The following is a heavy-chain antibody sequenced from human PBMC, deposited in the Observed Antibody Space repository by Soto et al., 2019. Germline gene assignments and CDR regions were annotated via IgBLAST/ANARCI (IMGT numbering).Heavy chain of an antibody. J-gene: IGHJ4*02. V-gene: IGHV3-30*18. D-gene: IGHD3-9*01. CDR2: ISYEGSNK. CDR3: VKALGGSVRSFDSLSASPAFDS. CDR1: GLTFSSYG. Sequence: GGSLRLSCAASGLTFSSYGMHWVRQAPGKGMEWGAVISYEGSNKYYAESVKGRSTISRDNSKNTLYLQMTSLRAEDTAVYYCVKALGGSVRSFDSLSASPAFDSWGQGT.